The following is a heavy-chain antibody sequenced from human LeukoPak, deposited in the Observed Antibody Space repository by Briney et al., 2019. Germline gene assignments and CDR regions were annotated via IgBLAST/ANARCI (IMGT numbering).Heavy chain of an antibody. J-gene: IGHJ4*02. CDR1: GGSISSGSYD. V-gene: IGHV4-61*02. CDR3: ARDRSGYRYGNFDY. CDR2: IYSSGST. D-gene: IGHD5-18*01. Sequence: SETLSLTCTVSGGSISSGSYDWSWIRQPAGKGLEWIGRIYSSGSTNYNPSLKSRVTISIDTSKNQFSLKLSSVTAADTAVYYCARDRSGYRYGNFDYWGQGTLVTVSS.